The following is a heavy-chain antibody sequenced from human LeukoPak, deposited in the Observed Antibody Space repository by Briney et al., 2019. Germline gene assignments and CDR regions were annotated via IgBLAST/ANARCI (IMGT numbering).Heavy chain of an antibody. CDR3: ASARFIAAANGAFDI. CDR2: IYPGDSDT. Sequence: GESLKISCKGSGYSFTSYWIGWVRQMPGKGLEWMGIIYPGDSDTRYSPSFQGQVTISADKSISTAYLQWSSLKASDTAMYYCASARFIAAANGAFDIWGQGTMVTVSS. D-gene: IGHD6-13*01. CDR1: GYSFTSYW. J-gene: IGHJ3*02. V-gene: IGHV5-51*01.